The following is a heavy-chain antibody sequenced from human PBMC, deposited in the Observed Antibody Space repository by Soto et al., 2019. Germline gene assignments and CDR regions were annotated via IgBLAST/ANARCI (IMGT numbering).Heavy chain of an antibody. CDR2: IYYGGSA. Sequence: SGTLSPTCTVSCGSISTFYWNWVRAPPGKGLEWIGYIYYGGSANYNPSLKSRVTISVDTSKKQFSLKLSSVTAADTAVYYCARGGHCTNGVCSALDYWGQGTLVTVSS. J-gene: IGHJ4*02. D-gene: IGHD2-8*01. CDR3: ARGGHCTNGVCSALDY. V-gene: IGHV4-59*08. CDR1: CGSISTFY.